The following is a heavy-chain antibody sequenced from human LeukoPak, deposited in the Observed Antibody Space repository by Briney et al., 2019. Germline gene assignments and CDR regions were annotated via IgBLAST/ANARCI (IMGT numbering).Heavy chain of an antibody. J-gene: IGHJ3*02. V-gene: IGHV1-69*04. CDR2: IIPILGIA. CDR1: GGTFSSYA. D-gene: IGHD2-2*01. CDR3: ARPRQDIVVVPAADDAFDI. Sequence: SVKVSCKASGGTFSSYAISWVRQAPGQGLEWMGRIIPILGIANYAQKFQGRVTITADKSTSTAYMELSSLRSEDTAVYYCARPRQDIVVVPAADDAFDIWGQGTMVTVS.